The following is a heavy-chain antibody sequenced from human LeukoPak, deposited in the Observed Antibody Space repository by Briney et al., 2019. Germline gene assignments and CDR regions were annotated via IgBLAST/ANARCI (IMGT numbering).Heavy chain of an antibody. V-gene: IGHV4-34*01. CDR2: INHSGST. J-gene: IGHJ6*02. CDR1: GGSFSGYY. D-gene: IGHD1-26*01. Sequence: SETLSLTCAVYGGSFSGYYWSWIRQPPGEGLEWIGEINHSGSTNYNPSLRSRVTISVDTSKNQFSLKLSSVTAADTAVYYCARGRSWVGATPHYGMDVWGQGTTVTVSS. CDR3: ARGRSWVGATPHYGMDV.